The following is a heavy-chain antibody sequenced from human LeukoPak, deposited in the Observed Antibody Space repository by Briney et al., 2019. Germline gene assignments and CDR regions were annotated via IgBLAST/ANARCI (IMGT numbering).Heavy chain of an antibody. J-gene: IGHJ4*02. CDR2: IYYSGTT. Sequence: KPAETLSLTCTVSGGSIRSSSDYWGWIRQAPGKGLEWIGSIYYSGTTYHNPALKSRVTISVDTSKNQFSLNLRSVTAADTAVYYCARHVPPFRDGYNLDYWGQGTLVTVSS. D-gene: IGHD5-24*01. V-gene: IGHV4-39*01. CDR1: GGSIRSSSDY. CDR3: ARHVPPFRDGYNLDY.